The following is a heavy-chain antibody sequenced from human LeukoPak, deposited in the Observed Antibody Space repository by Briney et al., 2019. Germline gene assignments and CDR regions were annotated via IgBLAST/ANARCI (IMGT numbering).Heavy chain of an antibody. J-gene: IGHJ5*02. CDR3: ARGTRIVVVNWFDP. CDR1: GGSLTNYY. V-gene: IGHV4-59*12. CDR2: IFFTGSDNS. Sequence: SETLSLTCTVSGGSLTNYYWTWIRQPPGKGLEWIGYIFFTGSDNSNYNPSLRSRVTISIDTSKNQFSLKLSSVTAADTAVYYCARGTRIVVVNWFDPWGQGTLVTVAS. D-gene: IGHD2-21*01.